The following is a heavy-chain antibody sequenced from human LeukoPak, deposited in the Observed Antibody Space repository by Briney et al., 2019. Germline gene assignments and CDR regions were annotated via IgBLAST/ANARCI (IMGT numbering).Heavy chain of an antibody. V-gene: IGHV4-4*02. CDR1: GGSISSSNW. CDR3: ASSVAGSRTRYFDY. CDR2: IYHSGST. D-gene: IGHD6-19*01. J-gene: IGHJ4*02. Sequence: PSGTLSLTCAVSGGSISSSNWWSWVRQPPGKGLEWIGEIYHSGSTNYNPSLKSRVTISVDKSKNQFSLKLSSVTAADTAVYYCASSVAGSRTRYFDYWGQGTLVTVSS.